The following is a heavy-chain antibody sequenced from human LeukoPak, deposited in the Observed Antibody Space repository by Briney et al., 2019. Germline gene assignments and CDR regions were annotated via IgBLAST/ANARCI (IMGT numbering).Heavy chain of an antibody. CDR1: GFTVSSTY. V-gene: IGHV3-53*01. J-gene: IGHJ4*02. CDR3: ARGNGYNSAFDY. CDR2: IYSGGAT. D-gene: IGHD5-24*01. Sequence: GGSLRLSCAASGFTVSSTYMSWVRQAPGKGLEWVSVIYSGGATYCTDSVKGRFAISRDNSKNTLYLQMNTLRAEDTAVYYCARGNGYNSAFDYWGQGTLVTVSS.